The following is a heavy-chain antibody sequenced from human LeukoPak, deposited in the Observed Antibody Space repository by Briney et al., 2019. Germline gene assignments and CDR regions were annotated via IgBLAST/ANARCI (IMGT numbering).Heavy chain of an antibody. D-gene: IGHD3-22*01. Sequence: PGGSLRLSCAASGVIISSYAMSWVRQAPGKGLEWVSSISGSSSYIYSADSVKGRVTISRDNGKKSLYLQMNSLRADDTAVYYCARVAVYSSGHYFDYWGQGTLVTVSS. V-gene: IGHV3-21*01. CDR2: ISGSSSYI. CDR3: ARVAVYSSGHYFDY. J-gene: IGHJ4*02. CDR1: GVIISSYA.